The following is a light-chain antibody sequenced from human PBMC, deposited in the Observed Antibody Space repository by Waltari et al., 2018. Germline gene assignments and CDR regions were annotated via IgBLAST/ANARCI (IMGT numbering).Light chain of an antibody. J-gene: IGLJ1*01. V-gene: IGLV3-25*03. Sequence: SYELTQPPSVSVSPGQTARITCSGDALPKQYAYWYQQKPDQAPVLLSYKDSERPSGIPERFAGSSSGTTVTLTISGVQADDEADYYCQSADSSGTQGVFGTGTKVTVL. CDR2: KDS. CDR3: QSADSSGTQGV. CDR1: ALPKQY.